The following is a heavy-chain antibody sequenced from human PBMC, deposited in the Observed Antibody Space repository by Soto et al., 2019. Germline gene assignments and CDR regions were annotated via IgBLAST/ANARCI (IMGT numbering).Heavy chain of an antibody. Sequence: GGSLRLSCTASGFTFGDYAMSWFRQAPGKGLEWVGFIRRKVYGGTAEYAASVKGRLSILSDDSKSIAYLQMNSLKTEDTAVYYCPRARLDNLYYDFWSGHLSWGQGALVTVSS. V-gene: IGHV3-49*03. CDR3: PRARLDNLYYDFWSGHLS. D-gene: IGHD3-3*01. CDR1: GFTFGDYA. J-gene: IGHJ4*02. CDR2: IRRKVYGGTA.